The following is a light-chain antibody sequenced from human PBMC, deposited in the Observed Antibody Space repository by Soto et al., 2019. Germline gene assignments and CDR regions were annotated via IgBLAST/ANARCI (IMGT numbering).Light chain of an antibody. CDR3: SSYTSSSTDVV. CDR1: SSDASIYNY. CDR2: DVS. Sequence: QSALTQPASVSGSPGQSSTISCTGTSSDASIYNYVSWYQQHPGKAPQLIIYDVSNRPSGLTNRFSGSQSGNTASLTISGLQADHAADYYCSSYTSSSTDVVFGGGTKLTVL. J-gene: IGLJ2*01. V-gene: IGLV2-14*01.